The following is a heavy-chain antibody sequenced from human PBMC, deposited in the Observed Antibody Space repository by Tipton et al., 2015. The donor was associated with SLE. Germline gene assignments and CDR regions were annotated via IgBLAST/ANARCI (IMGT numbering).Heavy chain of an antibody. CDR3: ASFDLDGVPGYYGMDV. CDR1: GYTFTSYY. D-gene: IGHD3-10*01. V-gene: IGHV1-46*01. CDR2: INPSGGST. Sequence: QVQLVQSGPEVKKPGASVKVSCKASGYTFTSYYMHWVRQAPGQGLEWMGIINPSGGSTSYAQKFQGRVTMTRDTSTSTVYMELSSLRSEDTAVYYCASFDLDGVPGYYGMDVWGQGTTVTVSS. J-gene: IGHJ6*02.